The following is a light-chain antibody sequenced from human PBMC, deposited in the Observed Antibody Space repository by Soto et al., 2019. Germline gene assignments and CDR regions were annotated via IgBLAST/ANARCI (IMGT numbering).Light chain of an antibody. Sequence: AIQMTQSPSSLSASVGDRVTMTCRASQGIRKDLAWYQQKPGKAPKLLIYATSSLQSRVPSRFSGSGSGRDFTLTISSLQPEDFATYYCLQDYSYPRTFGQGTKVEIK. J-gene: IGKJ1*01. CDR3: LQDYSYPRT. CDR1: QGIRKD. V-gene: IGKV1-6*02. CDR2: ATS.